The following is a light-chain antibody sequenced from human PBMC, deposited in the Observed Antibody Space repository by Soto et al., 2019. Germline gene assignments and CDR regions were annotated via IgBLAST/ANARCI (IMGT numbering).Light chain of an antibody. V-gene: IGKV3-20*01. J-gene: IGKJ4*01. CDR3: QQYGSSPT. CDR1: QSVSNNY. Sequence: EIVLTQSPGTLSLSPGERATLSCRASQSVSNNYLAWYQKKPGQAPRLLIYDASSRATDIPDRFSGSGSGTDFTLTISRLEPEDFGVFYCQQYGSSPTFGGATKVEIK. CDR2: DAS.